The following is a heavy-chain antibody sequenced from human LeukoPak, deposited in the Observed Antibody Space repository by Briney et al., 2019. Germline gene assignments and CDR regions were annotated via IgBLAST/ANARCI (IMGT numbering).Heavy chain of an antibody. CDR1: GYTFTGYY. V-gene: IGHV1-8*03. CDR3: AGGGQPGDYHDSSGYYSDFDP. D-gene: IGHD3-22*01. CDR2: MNPNSGNT. Sequence: ASVKVSCKASGYTFTGYYMHWVRQAPGQGLEWMGWMNPNSGNTGYAQKFQGRVTITRNTSISTAYMELSSLRHEDTAVYYCAGGGQPGDYHDSSGYYSDFDPWGQGTLVTVSS. J-gene: IGHJ5*02.